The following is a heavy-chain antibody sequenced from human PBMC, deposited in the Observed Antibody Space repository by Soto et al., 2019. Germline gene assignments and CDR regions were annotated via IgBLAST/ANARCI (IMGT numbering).Heavy chain of an antibody. CDR1: RGSVSSGSYY. Sequence: PSETLSLTCTVTRGSVSSGSYYWSWIRQPPGKGVEWIGYIYHSGSSNYNPSLKSRVTISVDTSKNQFSLKLSSVTAADTAVYYCARRGEPRYYYYGMDVWGQGTTVTVSS. V-gene: IGHV4-61*01. D-gene: IGHD1-26*01. J-gene: IGHJ6*02. CDR2: IYHSGSS. CDR3: ARRGEPRYYYYGMDV.